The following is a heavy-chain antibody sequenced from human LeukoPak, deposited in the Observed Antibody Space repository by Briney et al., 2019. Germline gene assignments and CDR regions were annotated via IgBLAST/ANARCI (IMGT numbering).Heavy chain of an antibody. CDR3: ARGRSYYNYNWFDP. CDR2: IYTSGST. J-gene: IGHJ5*02. CDR1: GGSISSGSYY. D-gene: IGHD3-10*01. Sequence: PSETLSLTCTVSGGSISSGSYYWSWVRQPAGKGLEWIGRIYTSGSTNYNPSLKSRVTISVDTSKNQFSLKLSSVTAADTAVYYCARGRSYYNYNWFDPWGQGTLVTVSS. V-gene: IGHV4-61*02.